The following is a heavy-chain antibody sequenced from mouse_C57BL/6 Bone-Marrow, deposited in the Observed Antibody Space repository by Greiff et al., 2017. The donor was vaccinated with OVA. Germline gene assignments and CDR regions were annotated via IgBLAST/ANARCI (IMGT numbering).Heavy chain of an antibody. V-gene: IGHV1-82*01. CDR1: GYAFSSSW. CDR3: AGYYYGSSYDFDY. CDR2: IYPGDGDT. Sequence: QVQLQQSGPELVKPGASVKLSCKASGYAFSSSWMHWVQQRPGKGLEWIGRIYPGDGDTNYNGKFKGKATLTADKSSSTAYMQLSSLTSEDSAVYCCAGYYYGSSYDFDYWGQGTTLTVSS. D-gene: IGHD1-1*01. J-gene: IGHJ2*01.